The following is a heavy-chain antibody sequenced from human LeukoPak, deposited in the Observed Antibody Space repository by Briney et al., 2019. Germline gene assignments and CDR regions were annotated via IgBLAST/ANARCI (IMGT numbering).Heavy chain of an antibody. CDR1: GFIFSNYW. D-gene: IGHD2-2*01. Sequence: PGGSLRLSCAASGFIFSNYWMTWVRQAPGKGLEWVANINPDGSEKSYVDSVKGRFTISRDNAKNSLYLQMNSLRVEDTAVYYCASQPAVVDLDYWGQGTLVTVSS. V-gene: IGHV3-7*01. CDR3: ASQPAVVDLDY. J-gene: IGHJ4*02. CDR2: INPDGSEK.